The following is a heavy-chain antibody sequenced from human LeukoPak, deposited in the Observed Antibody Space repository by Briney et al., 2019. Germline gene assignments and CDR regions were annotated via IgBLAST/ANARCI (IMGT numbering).Heavy chain of an antibody. CDR2: IYYSGST. D-gene: IGHD3-3*01. CDR3: AGLNKPYDFWSGYHQSDFDY. J-gene: IGHJ4*02. CDR1: GGPISNSSYY. Sequence: SETLSLTCTVSGGPISNSSYYWGWIRQPPGKGLEWIGSIYYSGSTYYNPSLKSRVTISVDTSKNQFSLKLSSVTAADTAVYYCAGLNKPYDFWSGYHQSDFDYWGQGTLVTVSS. V-gene: IGHV4-39*01.